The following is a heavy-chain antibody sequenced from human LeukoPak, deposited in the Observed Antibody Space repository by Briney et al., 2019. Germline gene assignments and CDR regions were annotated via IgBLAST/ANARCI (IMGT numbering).Heavy chain of an antibody. CDR2: ISSSSSYI. D-gene: IGHD3-9*01. CDR1: GFTFSDYY. V-gene: IGHV3-11*06. J-gene: IGHJ4*02. Sequence: PRGSLRLSCAASGFTFSDYYMSWIRQAPGKGLEWVSYISSSSSYINYADSVKGRFTISRDNAKNSLYLQMNSLRAEGTAVYYCARDRYILTGYYYFDYWGQGTLVTVSS. CDR3: ARDRYILTGYYYFDY.